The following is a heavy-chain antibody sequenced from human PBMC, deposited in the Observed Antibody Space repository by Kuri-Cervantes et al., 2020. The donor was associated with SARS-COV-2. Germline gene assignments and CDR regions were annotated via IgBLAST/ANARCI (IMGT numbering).Heavy chain of an antibody. CDR1: GFSLTTSGMC. V-gene: IGHV2-70*11. CDR2: IDWDDDK. D-gene: IGHD4-11*01. J-gene: IGHJ4*02. CDR3: VRIRAATVIADY. Sequence: SGPTLVKPPQTLTLTCTFSGFSLTTSGMCVAWIRQPPGKALEWLARIDWDDDKYYKTSLNTRLSISKDTSKDQVVLTMTNVDPEDTATYYCVRIRAATVIADYWGQGTLVTVSS.